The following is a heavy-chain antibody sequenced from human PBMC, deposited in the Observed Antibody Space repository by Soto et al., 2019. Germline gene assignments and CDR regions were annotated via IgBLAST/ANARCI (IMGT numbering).Heavy chain of an antibody. V-gene: IGHV4-34*01. Sequence: SETLSLTCAVYGGSFSGYYWSWIRQPPGKGLEWIGEINHSGSTNYNPSLKSRVTISVDTSKNQFSLKLSSVTAADTAVYYCARGRPYYYYGMDVWGQGTTVTVSS. J-gene: IGHJ6*02. CDR2: INHSGST. CDR3: ARGRPYYYYGMDV. CDR1: GGSFSGYY.